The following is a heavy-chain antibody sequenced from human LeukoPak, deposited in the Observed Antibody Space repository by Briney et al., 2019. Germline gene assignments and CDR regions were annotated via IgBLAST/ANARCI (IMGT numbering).Heavy chain of an antibody. CDR1: GFTFSSYA. J-gene: IGHJ5*02. CDR3: ARDTVTNGIDP. CDR2: ISYDGSNK. D-gene: IGHD4-17*01. Sequence: RGSLRLSCAASGFTFSSYAMHWVRQAPGKGLEWVAVISYDGSNKYYADSVKGRFTISRDNSKNTLYLQMNSLRAEDTAVYYCARDTVTNGIDPWGQGTLVTVSS. V-gene: IGHV3-30-3*01.